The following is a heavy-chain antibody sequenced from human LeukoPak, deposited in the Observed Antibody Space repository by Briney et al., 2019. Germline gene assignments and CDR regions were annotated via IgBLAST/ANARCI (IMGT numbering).Heavy chain of an antibody. CDR1: GFTFSSYW. J-gene: IGHJ5*02. CDR3: AGTGSSWSYNWFDP. D-gene: IGHD6-13*01. Sequence: GGSLLLSCAASGFTFSSYWMSWVRPAPGKGLAWVANIKQDGSEKYYVDSVKGRFTISRDNAKNSLYLQMNSLRAEDTAVYYCAGTGSSWSYNWFDPWGQGTLVTVSS. V-gene: IGHV3-7*01. CDR2: IKQDGSEK.